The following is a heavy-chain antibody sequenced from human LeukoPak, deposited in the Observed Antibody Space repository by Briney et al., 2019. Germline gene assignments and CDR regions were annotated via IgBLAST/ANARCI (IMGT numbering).Heavy chain of an antibody. J-gene: IGHJ3*02. Sequence: GGSLRLSCTASGFTFGDYAMSWVRQAPGKGLEWVSAISGSGGSTYYADSVKGRFTISRDNSKNTLYLQMNSPRAEDTAVYYCAKAGFYDFWSGFDAFDIWGQGTMVTVSS. CDR3: AKAGFYDFWSGFDAFDI. CDR2: ISGSGGST. D-gene: IGHD3-3*01. V-gene: IGHV3-23*01. CDR1: GFTFGDYA.